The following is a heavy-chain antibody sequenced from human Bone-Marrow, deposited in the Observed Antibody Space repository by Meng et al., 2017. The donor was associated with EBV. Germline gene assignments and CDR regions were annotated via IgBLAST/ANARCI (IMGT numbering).Heavy chain of an antibody. D-gene: IGHD5-24*01. CDR1: GVSVSSYW. J-gene: IGHJ4*02. CDR2: TNEDGRIT. V-gene: IGHV3-74*01. CDR3: SRDLAGSDDV. Sequence: VHLVVAGGALVQPGGSLGIFDVASGVSVSSYWMHWVRQAPGKGLVWVSRTNEDGRITNYADSVKGRFTISRDNTKNRLYLQMDSLRAEDTALYFCSRDLAGSDDVWGQGTLVTVSS.